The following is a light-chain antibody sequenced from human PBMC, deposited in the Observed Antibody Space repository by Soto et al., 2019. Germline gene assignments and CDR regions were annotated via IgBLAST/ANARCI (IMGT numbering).Light chain of an antibody. CDR3: QQSSSWRPLT. CDR1: QSINSN. Sequence: EIVMTQSPATLSVSPGERVTLSCRASQSINSNLAWYQQKPGQAPRLLIYGASTRATGIPARFSGSGSGTEFTLTISSLQSEDFAVYYCQQSSSWRPLTFGGGTKVEIK. V-gene: IGKV3-15*01. J-gene: IGKJ4*01. CDR2: GAS.